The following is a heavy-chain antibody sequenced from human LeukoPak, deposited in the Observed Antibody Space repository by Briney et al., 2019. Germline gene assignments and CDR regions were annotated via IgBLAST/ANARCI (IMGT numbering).Heavy chain of an antibody. J-gene: IGHJ5*02. CDR3: ARGQGYYDFWSGYYIVDWFDP. CDR1: GGPISSGSDY. CDR2: IYYSGST. Sequence: SETLSLTCTVSGGPISSGSDYRSWIRQPPGKGLEWIGYIYYSGSTNYNPSLKSRVTISVDTSKNQFSLKLSSVTAADTAVYYCARGQGYYDFWSGYYIVDWFDPWGQGTLVTVSS. V-gene: IGHV4-61*01. D-gene: IGHD3-3*01.